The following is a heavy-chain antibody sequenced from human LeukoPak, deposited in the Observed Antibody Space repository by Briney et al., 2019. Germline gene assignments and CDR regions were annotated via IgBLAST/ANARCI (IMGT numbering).Heavy chain of an antibody. D-gene: IGHD2-15*01. Sequence: PGGSLRLSCAASGFSFSSYSISWVRQAPGKGLQWVSYISHTGDTQYYADSVKGRLTNSRDNAKNSGYLQMNTLRAEDTAVSYCARDRGYCTGGSCYRYFETWGQGTLVTVSS. CDR2: ISHTGDTQ. CDR3: ARDRGYCTGGSCYRYFET. V-gene: IGHV3-48*01. J-gene: IGHJ4*02. CDR1: GFSFSSYS.